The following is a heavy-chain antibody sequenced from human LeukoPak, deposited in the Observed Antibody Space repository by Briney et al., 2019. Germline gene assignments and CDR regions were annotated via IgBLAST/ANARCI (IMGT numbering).Heavy chain of an antibody. CDR3: ARGLEDYLDY. V-gene: IGHV4-4*09. CDR2: IYTSGST. D-gene: IGHD1-1*01. CDR1: GGSICRYY. J-gene: IGHJ4*02. Sequence: KPSETLSLTCTVSGGSICRYYWSWIRQPPGKGLEWIGYIYTSGSTNYNPSLKSRVTISVDTSKNQFSLKLSSVTAADTAVYYCARGLEDYLDYWGQGTLVTVSS.